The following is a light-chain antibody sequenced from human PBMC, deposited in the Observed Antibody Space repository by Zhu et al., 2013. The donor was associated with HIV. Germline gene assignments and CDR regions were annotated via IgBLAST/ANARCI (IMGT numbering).Light chain of an antibody. V-gene: IGLV1-40*01. Sequence: QSVLTQPPSVSGAPGQRVIISCTGSSSNSGAGYDIHWYQQVPGTAPKLLIYGNKNRPSGVPDRFSGSKSGTSASLAITGLQAEDEGDYYCLSYDSSLSGSRVFGGGTKLTVL. CDR2: GNK. CDR1: SSNSGAGYD. J-gene: IGLJ3*02. CDR3: LSYDSSLSGSRV.